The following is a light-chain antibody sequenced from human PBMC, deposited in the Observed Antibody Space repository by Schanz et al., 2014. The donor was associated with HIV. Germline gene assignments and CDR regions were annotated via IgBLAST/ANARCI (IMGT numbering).Light chain of an antibody. V-gene: IGLV2-14*03. CDR1: SSDVGGYNH. Sequence: QSALTQPPSASGSPGQSVTISCTGTSSDVGGYNHVSWYQQHPGKAPKLMLYDVSKRPSGVPDRFSGSKSGDTASLTISGLQAEDEADYYCSSYTSSSTLVVFGGGTKLTVL. CDR3: SSYTSSSTLVV. J-gene: IGLJ2*01. CDR2: DVS.